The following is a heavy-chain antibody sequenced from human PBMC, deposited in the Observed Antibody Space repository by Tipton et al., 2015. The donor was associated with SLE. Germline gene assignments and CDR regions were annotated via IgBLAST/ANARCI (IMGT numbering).Heavy chain of an antibody. CDR2: IIPIFGTT. Sequence: QLVQSGAEVKKPGASVKVSCKASGYTFNSYGISWVRQAPGQGLEWMGGIIPIFGTTNYAQKFRGRVTITADESTSTAYMELSSLRSEDTAVYYCARVSSAMGYFDLWGRDTLVSVSS. J-gene: IGHJ2*01. D-gene: IGHD6-19*01. V-gene: IGHV1-69*13. CDR3: ARVSSAMGYFDL. CDR1: GYTFNSYG.